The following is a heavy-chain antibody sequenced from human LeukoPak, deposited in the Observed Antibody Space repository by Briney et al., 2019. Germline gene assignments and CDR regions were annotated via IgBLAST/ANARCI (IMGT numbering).Heavy chain of an antibody. J-gene: IGHJ4*02. CDR2: IYYSGST. D-gene: IGHD2-2*01. Sequence: SETPSLTCTVSGGSISSYYWSWIRQPPGKGLEWIGYIYYSGSTNYNPSLKSRVTISVDTSKNQFSLKLSSVTAADTAVYYCARDCGSTSCYGTFDYWGQGTLVTVSS. V-gene: IGHV4-59*01. CDR3: ARDCGSTSCYGTFDY. CDR1: GGSISSYY.